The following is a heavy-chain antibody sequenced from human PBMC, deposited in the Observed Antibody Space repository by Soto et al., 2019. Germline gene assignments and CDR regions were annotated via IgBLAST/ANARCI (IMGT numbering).Heavy chain of an antibody. D-gene: IGHD2-15*01. CDR3: ARDCGGSRYYGYYYYGMDV. Sequence: TLSLTCTVSGGSISSGGYYWSWIRQHPGKGLEWIGYIYYSGSTYYNPSLKSRVTISVDTSKNQFSLKLSSVTAADTAVYYCARDCGGSRYYGYYYYGMDVWGQGTTVTVPS. V-gene: IGHV4-31*03. CDR2: IYYSGST. CDR1: GGSISSGGYY. J-gene: IGHJ6*02.